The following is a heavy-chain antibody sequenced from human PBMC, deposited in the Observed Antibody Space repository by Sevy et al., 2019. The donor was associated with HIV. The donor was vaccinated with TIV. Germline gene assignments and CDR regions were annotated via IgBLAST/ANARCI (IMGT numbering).Heavy chain of an antibody. V-gene: IGHV3-7*01. CDR2: IKQDGIEK. J-gene: IGHJ4*02. CDR3: ARGRAGVY. CDR1: GFSFINHW. D-gene: IGHD3-3*01. Sequence: GGSLRLSCAASGFSFINHWMTWFRQAPGKGLECAATIKQDGIEKYYVGSVKGRFTISRENAKSSLYLQMNSLRAEDTAMYYCARGRAGVYWGQGTLVTVSS.